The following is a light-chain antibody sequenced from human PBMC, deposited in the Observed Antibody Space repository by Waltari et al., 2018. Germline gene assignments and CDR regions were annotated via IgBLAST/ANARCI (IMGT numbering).Light chain of an antibody. CDR3: VTWDDSLSGRV. CDR1: TSNIGTNT. J-gene: IGLJ3*02. Sequence: QSVLTQPPSTSGTPGQTVTISCSGSTSNIGTNTVNLYQLLPGTAPKTLIFSNYHRPSGVPDRFSASKSGTSASLVISGLQSEDEADYFCVTWDDSLSGRVFGGGTKVTVL. V-gene: IGLV1-44*01. CDR2: SNY.